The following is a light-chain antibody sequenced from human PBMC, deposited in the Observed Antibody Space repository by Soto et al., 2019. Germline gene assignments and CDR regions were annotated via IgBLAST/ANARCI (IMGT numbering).Light chain of an antibody. V-gene: IGKV3-20*01. CDR1: QSVSSSY. CDR2: GAS. CDR3: QQYGSSPQT. Sequence: EIVFTQSPGTVALSQGERATLSCRPSQSVSSSYLAWYQQKPGQAPRLLIYGASSRATGIPDRFSGSGSGTDFTLTISSLEPEDFAVYYCQQYGSSPQTFGQGTKVDIK. J-gene: IGKJ1*01.